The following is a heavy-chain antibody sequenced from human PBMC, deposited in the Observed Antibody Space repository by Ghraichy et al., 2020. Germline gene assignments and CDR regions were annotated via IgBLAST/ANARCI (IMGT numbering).Heavy chain of an antibody. CDR2: VYFTGST. CDR1: GGSISPYY. V-gene: IGHV4-59*01. Sequence: SETLSLTCTVSGGSISPYYWSWIRQPPDKGLEWIGYVYFTGSTNSNPSLKSRVTISVDTSRNQFSLKLSSVTAADTAVYYCARDRYDYGVSYWYFDLWGRGTLVTVSS. CDR3: ARDRYDYGVSYWYFDL. J-gene: IGHJ2*01. D-gene: IGHD4-17*01.